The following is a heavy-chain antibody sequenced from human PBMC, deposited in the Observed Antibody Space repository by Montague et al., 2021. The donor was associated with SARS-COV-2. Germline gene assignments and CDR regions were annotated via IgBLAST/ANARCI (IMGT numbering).Heavy chain of an antibody. D-gene: IGHD3-9*01. CDR2: IYSNGDK. J-gene: IGHJ4*02. V-gene: IGHV2-5*01. CDR1: GFSLSTPNVG. Sequence: PALVNPTQTLTLTCTFSGFSLSTPNVGVAWIRQPPGKALEWLAVIYSNGDKRYSPSLQRRLTITKDTSRNQVVLSLTNVDPLDTATYYCAHLIRYYDIFTGIPFDDWGQGTQVTVSS. CDR3: AHLIRYYDIFTGIPFDD.